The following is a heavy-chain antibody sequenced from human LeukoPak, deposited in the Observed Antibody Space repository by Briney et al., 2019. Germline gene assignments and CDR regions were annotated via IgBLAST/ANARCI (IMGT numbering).Heavy chain of an antibody. CDR2: IIPIFGTA. CDR1: GGTFSSYA. Sequence: SVTVSCKASGGTFSSYAISWVRQAPGQGLEWMGGIIPIFGTANYAQKFQGRVTITADESTSTAYMELSSLRSEDTAVYYCATLRDGYNWGGAFDIWGQGTMVTVSS. J-gene: IGHJ3*02. CDR3: ATLRDGYNWGGAFDI. V-gene: IGHV1-69*13. D-gene: IGHD5-24*01.